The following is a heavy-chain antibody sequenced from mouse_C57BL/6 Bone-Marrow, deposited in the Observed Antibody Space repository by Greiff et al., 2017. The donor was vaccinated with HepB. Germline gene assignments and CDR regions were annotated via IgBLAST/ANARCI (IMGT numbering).Heavy chain of an antibody. D-gene: IGHD1-1*01. J-gene: IGHJ2*01. Sequence: QVQLQQPGAELVKPGASVKMSCKASGYTFTSYWITWVKQRPGQGLEWIGDIYPGSGSTNYNEKFKSKATLTVDTSSSTAYMQLSSLTSEDSAVYYCARDYYGSSYVVYFDYWGQGTTLTVSS. CDR1: GYTFTSYW. CDR3: ARDYYGSSYVVYFDY. CDR2: IYPGSGST. V-gene: IGHV1-55*01.